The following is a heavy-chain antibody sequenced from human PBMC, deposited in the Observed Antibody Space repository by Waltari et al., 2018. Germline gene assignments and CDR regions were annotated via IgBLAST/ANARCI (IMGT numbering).Heavy chain of an antibody. Sequence: EVQLVQSGAEVKKPEESLRISWEGSGYRFTSHWTSWVRQMPGKGLAWVGRIDPSDSFRNYGPAFEGHVTISVDQSLRTAYLQWDSLKASDTAIYYCVRHRTTYPLEIDYWGQGTLVTVSS. CDR3: VRHRTTYPLEIDY. CDR2: IDPSDSFR. CDR1: GYRFTSHW. D-gene: IGHD2-2*01. J-gene: IGHJ4*02. V-gene: IGHV5-10-1*01.